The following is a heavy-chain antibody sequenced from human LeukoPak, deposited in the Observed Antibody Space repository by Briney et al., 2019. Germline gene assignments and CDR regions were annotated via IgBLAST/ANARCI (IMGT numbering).Heavy chain of an antibody. CDR1: GYTFTSYY. CDR3: ARDQESLYGSGAHGYFDY. D-gene: IGHD3-10*01. Sequence: GASVKVSCKASGYTFTSYYMHWVRQAPGQGLEWMGIINPSGGSTSYAQKFQGRVTMTRDTSTSTVYMELSSMRSEDTAVYYCARDQESLYGSGAHGYFDYWGXXTXVXXXS. J-gene: IGHJ4*01. V-gene: IGHV1-46*01. CDR2: INPSGGST.